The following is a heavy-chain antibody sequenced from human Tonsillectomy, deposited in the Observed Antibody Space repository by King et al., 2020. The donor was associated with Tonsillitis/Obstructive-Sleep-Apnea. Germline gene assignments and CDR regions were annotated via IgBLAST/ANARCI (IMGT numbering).Heavy chain of an antibody. CDR1: GFTFSTSG. Sequence: VQLVESGGGVVQPGRSLRLSCAASGFTFSTSGMHWVRQAPGKGLEWVAVIWFDGSNKYYTDSVKGRFTISRDNSKNTLYLQMNSLRAEDTAVYYCAKDRGFTYGPSDAFDIWGQGKMVTVSS. D-gene: IGHD5-18*01. V-gene: IGHV3-33*06. CDR2: IWFDGSNK. J-gene: IGHJ3*02. CDR3: AKDRGFTYGPSDAFDI.